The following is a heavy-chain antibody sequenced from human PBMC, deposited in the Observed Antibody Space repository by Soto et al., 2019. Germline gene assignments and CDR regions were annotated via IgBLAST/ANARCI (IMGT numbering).Heavy chain of an antibody. CDR2: ISGSGAST. Sequence: PGGSLRLSCAASGFSFAGYALTWVRLAPGKGLEWVSSISGSGASTYYADSVKGRFTISRDNSKRMVYLQMESLTAGDTAVYYCAKTETFNGYYNAFDYWGQGTRVTVSS. CDR1: GFSFAGYA. J-gene: IGHJ4*02. D-gene: IGHD3-9*01. CDR3: AKTETFNGYYNAFDY. V-gene: IGHV3-23*01.